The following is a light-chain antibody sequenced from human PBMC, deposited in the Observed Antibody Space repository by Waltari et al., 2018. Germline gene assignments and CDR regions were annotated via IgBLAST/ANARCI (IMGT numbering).Light chain of an antibody. V-gene: IGLV3-19*01. CDR2: AKD. CDR3: SCRDSGARL. CDR1: SVRTYL. J-gene: IGLJ3*02. Sequence: SSELTQDPAVSVALGQTVRITCQGDSVRTYLASWYQQKPVLAPLLILYAKDNRPSGIPARFSGSSSGNTASLTSAGAQAEDEADYYCSCRDSGARLFGGGTKLTVL.